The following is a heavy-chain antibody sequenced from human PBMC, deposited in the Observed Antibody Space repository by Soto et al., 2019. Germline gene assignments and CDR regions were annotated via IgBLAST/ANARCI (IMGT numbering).Heavy chain of an antibody. CDR2: ISPKNGNT. Sequence: RASVKVSCKASGYSFSTYDISWLRQAPGQGPEWMGRISPKNGNTNYAQNFQDRVTMTADTSSSTAYMELRSLRSDDTAVYYCARDHSPIRRGYSYGSWFDPWGQGTLVTVSS. D-gene: IGHD5-18*01. V-gene: IGHV1-18*04. J-gene: IGHJ5*02. CDR1: GYSFSTYD. CDR3: ARDHSPIRRGYSYGSWFDP.